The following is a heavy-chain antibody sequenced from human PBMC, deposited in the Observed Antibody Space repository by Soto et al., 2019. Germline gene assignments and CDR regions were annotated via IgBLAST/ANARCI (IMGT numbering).Heavy chain of an antibody. J-gene: IGHJ5*02. Sequence: QVQLVESGGGVVQPGRSLRLSCAASGFTFSSYGMHWVRQAPGKGLEWVAVISYDGSNKYYADSVKGRFTISRDNSKNTRYLQMNSLRAEDTAVYYCAKAGRKDIVVVVAAQRRYNCFDPWGQGTLVTVSS. CDR2: ISYDGSNK. D-gene: IGHD2-15*01. CDR3: AKAGRKDIVVVVAAQRRYNCFDP. V-gene: IGHV3-30*18. CDR1: GFTFSSYG.